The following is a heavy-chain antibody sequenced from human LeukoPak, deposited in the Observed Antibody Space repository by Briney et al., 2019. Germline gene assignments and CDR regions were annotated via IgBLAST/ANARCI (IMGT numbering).Heavy chain of an antibody. CDR2: IKSKTDGGTT. V-gene: IGHV3-15*01. J-gene: IGHJ3*02. Sequence: GGSLRLSCAASGFTFSNAWMSWVRQAPGKGLEWVGRIKSKTDGGTTDYAAPVKGRFTISRDDSKNTLYLQMNSLKTEDTAVYYCTTDITILDAFDIWGQGTMVTVSS. CDR1: GFTFSNAW. CDR3: TTDITILDAFDI. D-gene: IGHD3-3*01.